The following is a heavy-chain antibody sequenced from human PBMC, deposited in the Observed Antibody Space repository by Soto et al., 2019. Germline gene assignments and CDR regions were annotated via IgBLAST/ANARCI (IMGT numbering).Heavy chain of an antibody. Sequence: QVQLQESGPGLVKPSETLSLTCSVSGGSISGYYWSWIRQPPGKGLEWIGYIYYSGSTTYNPSLKSRVTISVDTSKNQFSLKLSSVTTADTAVYYCARPRLGIAVGGSYYYGMDVWGQGTTVTVSS. CDR2: IYYSGST. CDR3: ARPRLGIAVGGSYYYGMDV. D-gene: IGHD6-13*01. J-gene: IGHJ6*02. CDR1: GGSISGYY. V-gene: IGHV4-59*01.